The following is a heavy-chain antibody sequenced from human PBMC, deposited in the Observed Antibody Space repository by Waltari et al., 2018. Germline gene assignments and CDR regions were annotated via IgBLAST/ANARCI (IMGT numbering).Heavy chain of an antibody. D-gene: IGHD6-13*01. CDR1: GYSISSGSY. Sequence: QVQLQESGPGLVKPSETLSLTCAVSGYSISSGSYWGWIRQPPGKGLEWIGSIYHSGSTYYNPSLKSRVTISVDTSKNQFSLKLSSVTAADTAVYYCAGPRDIAAGSAFDIWGQGTMVTVSS. V-gene: IGHV4-38-2*01. CDR2: IYHSGST. CDR3: AGPRDIAAGSAFDI. J-gene: IGHJ3*02.